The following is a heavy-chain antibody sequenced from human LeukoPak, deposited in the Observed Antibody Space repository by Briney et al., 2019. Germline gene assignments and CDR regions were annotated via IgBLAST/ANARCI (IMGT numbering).Heavy chain of an antibody. D-gene: IGHD5-24*01. CDR2: THHGGNT. CDR1: GGSITSINW. V-gene: IGHV4-4*02. CDR3: ARALGDGYRWADYYMDV. Sequence: PSGTLSLTCAVSGGSITSINWWNWVRQPPGKGLEWIGETHHGGNTNYNPSLKSRVTISVDTSKNQFSLELSSVTAADTAVYYCARALGDGYRWADYYMDVWGKGTTVTVSS. J-gene: IGHJ6*03.